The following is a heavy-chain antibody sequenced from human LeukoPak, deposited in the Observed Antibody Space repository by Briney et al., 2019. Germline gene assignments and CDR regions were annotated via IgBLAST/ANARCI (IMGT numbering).Heavy chain of an antibody. D-gene: IGHD3-3*01. CDR2: INPSGGST. CDR1: GYTFTSYY. Sequence: ASVKVSCKASGYTFTSYYMHWVRQAPGQGLEWMGIINPSGGSTSYAQKFQGRVTMTRDMSTSTVYMELNSLRFEDTAVYYCVRESLGSYNRVVIVARGHDAFDIWGQGTMVTVSS. J-gene: IGHJ3*02. V-gene: IGHV1-46*01. CDR3: VRESLGSYNRVVIVARGHDAFDI.